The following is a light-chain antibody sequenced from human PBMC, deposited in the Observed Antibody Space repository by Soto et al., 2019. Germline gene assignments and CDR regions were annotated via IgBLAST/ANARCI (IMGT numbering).Light chain of an antibody. Sequence: IVLTQSPGTLSLSPGERATLSCRASQSVNTQLAWYQQKPGQAPRLIIHGASSRATGVPDRITGSGSGTDFTLSISRLEPEDFAVYYCQQYGGSTRTFGQGTKVDIK. CDR3: QQYGGSTRT. J-gene: IGKJ1*01. CDR1: QSVNTQ. V-gene: IGKV3-20*01. CDR2: GAS.